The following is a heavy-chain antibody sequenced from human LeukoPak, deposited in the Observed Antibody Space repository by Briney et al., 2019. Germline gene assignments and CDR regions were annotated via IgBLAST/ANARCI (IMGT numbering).Heavy chain of an antibody. CDR2: IRYDGSNK. Sequence: GGSLRLSCAASGFTFSSYGMHWVRQAPGKGLEWVAFIRYDGSNKYYADSVKGRFTISRDNSKNTLYLQMNSLRAEDTAVYYCAKIGIMATITFDYWGQGTLVTVSP. V-gene: IGHV3-30*02. D-gene: IGHD5-24*01. CDR1: GFTFSSYG. CDR3: AKIGIMATITFDY. J-gene: IGHJ4*02.